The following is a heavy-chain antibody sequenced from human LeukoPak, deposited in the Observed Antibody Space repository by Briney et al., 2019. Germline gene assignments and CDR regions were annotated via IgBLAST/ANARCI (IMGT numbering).Heavy chain of an antibody. D-gene: IGHD3-3*01. CDR1: GGSISSYY. V-gene: IGHV4-59*01. CDR3: ARALGFWSGYPFDY. CDR2: IYYSGST. Sequence: PETLSLTCTVSGGSISSYYWSWIRQPPGKGLEWIGYIYYSGSTNYNPSLKSRVTISVDTSKNQFSLKLSSVTAADTAVYYCARALGFWSGYPFDYWGQGTLVTVSS. J-gene: IGHJ4*02.